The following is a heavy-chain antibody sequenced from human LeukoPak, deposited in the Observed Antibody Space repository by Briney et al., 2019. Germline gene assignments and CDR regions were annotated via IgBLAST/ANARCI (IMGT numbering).Heavy chain of an antibody. D-gene: IGHD7-27*01. Sequence: PGGSLRLSCAASGFTFSSYGMSWVRQAPGKGLEWVSALSGSGDNTYYADSVKGRFTISRDDSRNTLSLQMNSLRVEDTAVYYCARDLAWGAFDYWGQGILVAVSS. CDR2: LSGSGDNT. CDR3: ARDLAWGAFDY. J-gene: IGHJ4*02. CDR1: GFTFSSYG. V-gene: IGHV3-23*01.